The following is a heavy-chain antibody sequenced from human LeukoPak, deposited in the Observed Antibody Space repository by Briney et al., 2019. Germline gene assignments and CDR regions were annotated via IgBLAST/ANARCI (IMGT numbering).Heavy chain of an antibody. CDR2: ISSSSTYI. Sequence: GGSLRLSCAASGFTFSSYNMNWVRQAPGKGLEWVSSISSSSTYIYYTDSVRGRFTISRDNAKNSLYLQMNSLRAEETAVYWCARDYIAYDPLDYWGQGTLVTVSS. V-gene: IGHV3-21*01. D-gene: IGHD3-3*01. J-gene: IGHJ4*02. CDR1: GFTFSSYN. CDR3: ARDYIAYDPLDY.